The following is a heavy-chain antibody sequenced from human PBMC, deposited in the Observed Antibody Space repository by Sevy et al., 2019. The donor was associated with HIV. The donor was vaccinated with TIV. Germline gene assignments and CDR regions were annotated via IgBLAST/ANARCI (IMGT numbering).Heavy chain of an antibody. D-gene: IGHD3-10*01. Sequence: GESLKISCKGSGYSFTTYWIAWVRQMPGKGLEWMGIIYPVDSDTRYSPSFQGQVTISADKSISTAVLQWSSLKASDTAMYYCARHQGITTPFDYWGQGTLVTVSS. J-gene: IGHJ4*02. CDR1: GYSFTTYW. CDR2: IYPVDSDT. V-gene: IGHV5-51*01. CDR3: ARHQGITTPFDY.